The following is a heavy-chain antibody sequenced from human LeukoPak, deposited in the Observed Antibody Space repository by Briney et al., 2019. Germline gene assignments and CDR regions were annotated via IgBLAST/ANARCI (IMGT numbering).Heavy chain of an antibody. CDR2: IIPIFGIA. V-gene: IGHV1-69*04. Sequence: ASVKVSCKASGGTFSSYAISWVRQAPGQGLEWMGRIIPIFGIASYAQKFQGRVTITADKSTSTAYMELTSLRSEDTAVYYCARDPPTSYYDFWSGYYSDAFDIWGQGTMVTVSS. J-gene: IGHJ3*02. CDR3: ARDPPTSYYDFWSGYYSDAFDI. CDR1: GGTFSSYA. D-gene: IGHD3-3*01.